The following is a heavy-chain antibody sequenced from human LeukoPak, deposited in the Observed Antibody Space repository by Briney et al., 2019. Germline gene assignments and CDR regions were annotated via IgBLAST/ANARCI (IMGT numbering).Heavy chain of an antibody. D-gene: IGHD2-2*01. J-gene: IGHJ5*02. V-gene: IGHV1-18*01. CDR3: ARDPVVPAARPPFDP. CDR2: ISAYNGNT. CDR1: GYTFTSYG. Sequence: ASVKVSCKASGYTFTSYGISWVRQAPGQGLEWMGWISAYNGNTNYAQKLQGRVTMTTDTSTSTAYMELRSLRSDDTAVYYCARDPVVPAARPPFDPWGQGTLVTVSS.